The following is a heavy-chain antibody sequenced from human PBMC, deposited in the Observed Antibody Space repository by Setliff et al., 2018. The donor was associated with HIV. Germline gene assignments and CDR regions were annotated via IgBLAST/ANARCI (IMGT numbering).Heavy chain of an antibody. Sequence: LRLSCAASGFTFSSYAMSWVRQAPGKGLEWVSAISGSGGSTYYADSVKGRFTISRDNAKNTLYLQMNSLRGEDTAVYYCARHSDWYGNDAFDIWGQGTRVTVSS. V-gene: IGHV3-23*01. CDR1: GFTFSSYA. J-gene: IGHJ3*02. CDR3: ARHSDWYGNDAFDI. CDR2: ISGSGGST. D-gene: IGHD6-19*01.